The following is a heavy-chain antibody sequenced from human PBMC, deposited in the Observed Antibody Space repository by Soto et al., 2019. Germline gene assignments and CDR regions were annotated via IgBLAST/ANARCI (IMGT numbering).Heavy chain of an antibody. J-gene: IGHJ5*02. V-gene: IGHV3-30-3*01. D-gene: IGHD2-2*01. CDR2: ISYDGSNK. Sequence: QVQLVESGGGVVQPGRSLRLSCAASGFTFSSYAMHWVRQATGKGLEWVAVISYDGSNKYYADSVKGRFTISRDNSKNSLYLQMNSLRAEDTAVYYCARERYQLLLSNWFDPWGQGTLVTVSS. CDR1: GFTFSSYA. CDR3: ARERYQLLLSNWFDP.